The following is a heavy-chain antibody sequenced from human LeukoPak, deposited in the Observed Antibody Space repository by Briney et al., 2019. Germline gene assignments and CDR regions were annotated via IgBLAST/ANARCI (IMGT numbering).Heavy chain of an antibody. J-gene: IGHJ5*02. CDR3: ARGLYNYYGSGSYFGWFDP. D-gene: IGHD3-10*01. V-gene: IGHV3-30*04. CDR2: IRYDGSNK. Sequence: PGRSLRLSCAASGFTFSSYAMHWVRQAPGKGLERVAFIRYDGSNKYYADSVKGRFTISRDNAKNTLYLQMNSLRAEDTAVYYCARGLYNYYGSGSYFGWFDPWGQGTLVTVSS. CDR1: GFTFSSYA.